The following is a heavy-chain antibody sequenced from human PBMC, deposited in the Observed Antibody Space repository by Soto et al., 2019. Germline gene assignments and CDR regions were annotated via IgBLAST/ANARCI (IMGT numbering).Heavy chain of an antibody. J-gene: IGHJ5*02. V-gene: IGHV3-23*01. CDR1: GFTSSSYA. Sequence: EVQLLESGGGLVQSGGSLRLSCAASGFTSSSYAMSWVRQAPGKGLDWVSGISGSGDSTYYADSVKGRFTISRDNSKNTLYLQMNSLGTEDTAVYYCVKDLIPGAISPNWFDTWGQGTLVTVSS. D-gene: IGHD3-10*01. CDR2: ISGSGDST. CDR3: VKDLIPGAISPNWFDT.